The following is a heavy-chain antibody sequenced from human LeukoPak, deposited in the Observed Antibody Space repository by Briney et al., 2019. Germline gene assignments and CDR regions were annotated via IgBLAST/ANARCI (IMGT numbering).Heavy chain of an antibody. CDR2: ISYDGSNK. CDR3: ARGSGYSHGFTGRERTKSRLDY. V-gene: IGHV3-30*04. CDR1: GFTFNDYA. Sequence: GGSLRLSCAAYGFTFNDYALSWVRQAPGKGLEWVAVISYDGSNKYYADSVKGRFTISRDNSKNTLYVQMNSLRAEDTAVYYCARGSGYSHGFTGRERTKSRLDYWGQGTLVTVSS. J-gene: IGHJ4*02. D-gene: IGHD5-18*01.